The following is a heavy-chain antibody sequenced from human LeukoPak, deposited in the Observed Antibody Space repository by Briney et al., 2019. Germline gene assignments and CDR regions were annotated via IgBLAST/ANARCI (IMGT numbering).Heavy chain of an antibody. CDR1: GFTFSSYG. D-gene: IGHD4-17*01. V-gene: IGHV3-30*02. CDR2: IRYDGSNK. CDR3: ARGDTPTGYYGMDV. Sequence: GGSLRLSCAASGFTFSSYGMHWVRQAPGKGLEWVAFIRYDGSNKYYADSVKGRFTISRDNAKNSLYLQMNSLRAEDTAVYYCARGDTPTGYYGMDVWGQGTTVTVSS. J-gene: IGHJ6*02.